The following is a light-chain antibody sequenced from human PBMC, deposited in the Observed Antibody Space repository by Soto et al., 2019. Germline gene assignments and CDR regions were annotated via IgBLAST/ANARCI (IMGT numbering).Light chain of an antibody. Sequence: EVVLTQSPGTLSLSPGERATLSCRASQNVGTFLTWYQQKPGQAPRLLIYDAFTRATGIPARFSGTGSGTDFTLTISSLEPEDFAVYYCQQRNNWPSFGQGTRLEIK. CDR1: QNVGTF. CDR2: DAF. CDR3: QQRNNWPS. J-gene: IGKJ5*01. V-gene: IGKV3-11*01.